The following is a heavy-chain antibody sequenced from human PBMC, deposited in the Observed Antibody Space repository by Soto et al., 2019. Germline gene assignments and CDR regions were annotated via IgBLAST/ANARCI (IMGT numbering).Heavy chain of an antibody. Sequence: ASVKVSCKAPGDTFTSYYLNWVRQAPGQGLEWMGVINPHGGSTKYAQKFQGRITMTRDTSRSTVYMELSSLRSDDTAIYYCARSSGGNFGIIIEGSNWFDPWGQGTMVTVSS. D-gene: IGHD3-3*01. CDR3: ARSSGGNFGIIIEGSNWFDP. J-gene: IGHJ5*02. V-gene: IGHV1-46*01. CDR2: INPHGGST. CDR1: GDTFTSYY.